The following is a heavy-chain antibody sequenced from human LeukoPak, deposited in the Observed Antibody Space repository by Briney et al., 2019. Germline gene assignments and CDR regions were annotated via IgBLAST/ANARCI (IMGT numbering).Heavy chain of an antibody. Sequence: PGGSLRLSCSGSGFTFSRHNMHWVRQAPGKGLEYVSPISYNGDSTYYVDSVKGRFTISRDNSKNTMDLQMSSLRPEETAVYYCVSDRETQEQIWGPGTLVTVSS. CDR1: GFTFSRHN. V-gene: IGHV3-64D*09. CDR2: ISYNGDST. D-gene: IGHD1-26*01. J-gene: IGHJ3*02. CDR3: VSDRETQEQI.